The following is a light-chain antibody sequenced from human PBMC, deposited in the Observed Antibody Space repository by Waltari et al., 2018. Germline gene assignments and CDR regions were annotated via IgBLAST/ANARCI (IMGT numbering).Light chain of an antibody. V-gene: IGLV2-14*03. J-gene: IGLJ2*01. Sequence: QPPLTHPPSLSPPPGLSTTTPCPGPAIDIVLSTYFPCFQQTQGKPPNPLLFKFTNRPSGVSNRFSGSKSGKSASLTISGLQPEDEAHYFCSSYAHNTDLLFGGGTKLTVL. CDR3: SSYAHNTDLL. CDR1: AIDIVLSTY. CDR2: KFT.